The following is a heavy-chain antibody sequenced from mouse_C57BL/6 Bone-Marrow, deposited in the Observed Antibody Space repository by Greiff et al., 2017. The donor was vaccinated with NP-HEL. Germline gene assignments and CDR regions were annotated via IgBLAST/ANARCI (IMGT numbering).Heavy chain of an antibody. CDR1: GFSFTSYG. Sequence: QVQLQQSGPGLVQPSQSLSITCTVSGFSFTSYGVHWVRQSPGKGLEWLGVIWSGGSTAYNAAFISRLSTSKDNSKSQVFIKMNRLQAEDTAIYYCARKGYYGRAWFAYWGQGTLVTVSA. D-gene: IGHD1-1*01. CDR2: IWSGGST. J-gene: IGHJ3*01. CDR3: ARKGYYGRAWFAY. V-gene: IGHV2-2*01.